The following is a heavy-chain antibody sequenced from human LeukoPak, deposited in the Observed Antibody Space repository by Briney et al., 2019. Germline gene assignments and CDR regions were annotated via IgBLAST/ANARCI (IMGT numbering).Heavy chain of an antibody. CDR3: ARERIVRYCSGGSCYKDLYGMDV. V-gene: IGHV1-18*01. J-gene: IGHJ6*02. CDR1: GYTFTSYG. D-gene: IGHD2-15*01. Sequence: ASVKVSCKASGYTFTSYGISWVRQAPRQGLEWMGWISAYNGNTNYAQKLQGRVTMTTDTSTSTAYMELRSLRSDDTAVYYCARERIVRYCSGGSCYKDLYGMDVWGQGTTATVSS. CDR2: ISAYNGNT.